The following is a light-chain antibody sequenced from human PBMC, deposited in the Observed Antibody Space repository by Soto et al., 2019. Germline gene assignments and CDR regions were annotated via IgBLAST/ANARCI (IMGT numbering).Light chain of an antibody. CDR1: SNDVGGYNY. J-gene: IGLJ2*01. CDR3: SSYTSSSTLLV. V-gene: IGLV2-14*01. CDR2: DVS. Sequence: QSALTQPASVSGSPGQSITISCTGTSNDVGGYNYVSWYQQHPGKAPKLMIYDVSNRPSGVSNRFSGSKSGNTASLPISGLQAEDEADYYCSSYTSSSTLLVFGGGTTLTVL.